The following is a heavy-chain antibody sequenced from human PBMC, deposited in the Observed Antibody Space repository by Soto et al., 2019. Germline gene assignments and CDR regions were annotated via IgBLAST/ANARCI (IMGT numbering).Heavy chain of an antibody. CDR1: GFSLSTSGVG. J-gene: IGHJ4*02. Sequence: QITLKESGPTLVKPTQTLTLTCTFSGFSLSTSGVGVGWNRQPPGKALEWLALIYWDDDKRYSPSLKSRLTFTKDTSKGPVVVTMTNMHPVDTATYDCAHWGRFGSCFAYWGEGGMVTVSS. CDR3: AHWGRFGSCFAY. D-gene: IGHD3-10*01. V-gene: IGHV2-5*02. CDR2: IYWDDDK.